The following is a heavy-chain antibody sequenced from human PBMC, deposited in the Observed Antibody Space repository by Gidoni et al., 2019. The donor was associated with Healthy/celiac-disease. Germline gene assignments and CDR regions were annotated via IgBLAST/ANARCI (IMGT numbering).Heavy chain of an antibody. J-gene: IGHJ4*02. V-gene: IGHV3-23*01. CDR1: GFTFISYA. Sequence: VQLLESGGGVVPPGGSLRLHCAAAGFTFISYAMSWVRQSPGKGLERVSAISGGGGRTYYADSVKGRFTISRDKSKNTLYLQMNSLRAEDTAVYYCAKDRTKRPTGEKFDYWGQGTLVTVSS. CDR2: ISGGGGRT. D-gene: IGHD1-7*01. CDR3: AKDRTKRPTGEKFDY.